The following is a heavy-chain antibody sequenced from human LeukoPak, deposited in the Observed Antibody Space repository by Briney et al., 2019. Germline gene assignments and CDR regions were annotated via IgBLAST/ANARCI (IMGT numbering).Heavy chain of an antibody. J-gene: IGHJ4*02. V-gene: IGHV3-7*01. D-gene: IGHD1-1*01. CDR1: GFIFSTYW. Sequence: GGSLRLSCAASGFIFSTYWMSWVRQAPGKGLEGVANLNEDGSEKYYVDSVKGRFTISRDNAKISVYLQMNSPRAEDTAVYYCARGGQIGTVDYWGQGALVTVSS. CDR2: LNEDGSEK. CDR3: ARGGQIGTVDY.